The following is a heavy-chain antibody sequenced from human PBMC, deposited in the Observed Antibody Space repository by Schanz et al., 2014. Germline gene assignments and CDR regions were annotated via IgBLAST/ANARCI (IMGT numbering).Heavy chain of an antibody. CDR2: ISGSGGST. J-gene: IGHJ6*02. V-gene: IGHV3-23*04. CDR3: RLWFGELYYGMDV. D-gene: IGHD3-10*01. Sequence: VQLVESGGGVVQPGGSLRLSCAASGFTFSFSGMQWVRQAPGKGLEWVSAISGSGGSTYYADSVKGRFTISRDNSKNTLYLQMNSLRAEDTAVYYCRLWFGELYYGMDVWGQGTTVTVSS. CDR1: GFTFSFSG.